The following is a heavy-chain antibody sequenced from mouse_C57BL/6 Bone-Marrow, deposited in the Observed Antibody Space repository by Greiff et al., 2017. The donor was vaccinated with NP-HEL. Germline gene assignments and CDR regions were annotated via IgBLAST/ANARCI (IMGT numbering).Heavy chain of an antibody. CDR1: GCTFTSYW. CDR2: IDPSDSYT. J-gene: IGHJ1*03. D-gene: IGHD2-5*01. Sequence: QVQLQQPGAELVKPGASVKLSCKASGCTFTSYWMQWVKQRPGQGLEWIGEIDPSDSYTNYNQKFKGKATLTVDTSSSTAYMQLSSLTSEDSAVYYCASLSYYSNYGWYFDVWGTGTTVTVSS. V-gene: IGHV1-50*01. CDR3: ASLSYYSNYGWYFDV.